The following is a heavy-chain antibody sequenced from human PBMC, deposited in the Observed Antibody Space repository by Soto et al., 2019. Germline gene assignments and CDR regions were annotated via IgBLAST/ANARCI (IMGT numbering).Heavy chain of an antibody. D-gene: IGHD2-2*01. CDR2: IWYDGSNK. V-gene: IGHV3-33*01. CDR3: ARGQVVVVPAATVYYYYYMDV. Sequence: GGSLRLSCAASGFTFSSYGMHWVRQAPGKGLEWVAVIWYDGSNKYYADSVKGRFTISRDNSKNTLYLQMNSLRAEDTAVYYCARGQVVVVPAATVYYYYYMDVWGKGTTVTVSS. CDR1: GFTFSSYG. J-gene: IGHJ6*03.